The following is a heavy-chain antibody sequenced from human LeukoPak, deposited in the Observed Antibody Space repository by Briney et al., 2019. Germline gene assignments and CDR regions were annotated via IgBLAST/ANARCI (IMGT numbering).Heavy chain of an antibody. CDR2: IYPGDSDT. J-gene: IGHJ4*02. V-gene: IGHV5-51*01. CDR1: GSSFTSYW. Sequence: PGASLQISCQGSGSSFTSYWIGWVRQLPGKGLEWMGIIYPGDSDTRYSPSFQGQVTISADKSISTAYLQWSSLKASDTAMYYCARRSYGGKDFDYWGQGTLVTVSS. D-gene: IGHD4-23*01. CDR3: ARRSYGGKDFDY.